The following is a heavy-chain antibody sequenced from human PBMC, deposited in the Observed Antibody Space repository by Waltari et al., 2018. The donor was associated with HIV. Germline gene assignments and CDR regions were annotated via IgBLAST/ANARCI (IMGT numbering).Heavy chain of an antibody. D-gene: IGHD1-1*01. CDR2: INPDGSET. J-gene: IGHJ4*02. CDR1: GSTFRHHW. CDR3: ARAGGAWNRFDY. Sequence: EVQLVESGGGLVQPGWSLRLSCAASGSTFRHHWMTWVRQDPGKGLEWLANINPDGSETYHVDSAKGRFTISRDNAKNSLYLQMNSLRVEDTAVYYCARAGGAWNRFDYWGQGTLVTVSS. V-gene: IGHV3-7*01.